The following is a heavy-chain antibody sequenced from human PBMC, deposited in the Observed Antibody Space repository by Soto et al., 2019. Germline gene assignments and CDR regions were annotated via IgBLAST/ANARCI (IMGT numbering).Heavy chain of an antibody. V-gene: IGHV4-61*01. Sequence: PSETLSLTCTVSGGSVSSGSYYWSWIRQPPGKGLEWIGYIYYSGSTNYNPSLKSRVTISVDTSKNQFSLKLSSVTAADTAVYYFARVTAMVTIEDYGYWFDPWGQGTLVTVSS. CDR3: ARVTAMVTIEDYGYWFDP. CDR2: IYYSGST. D-gene: IGHD5-18*01. J-gene: IGHJ5*02. CDR1: GGSVSSGSYY.